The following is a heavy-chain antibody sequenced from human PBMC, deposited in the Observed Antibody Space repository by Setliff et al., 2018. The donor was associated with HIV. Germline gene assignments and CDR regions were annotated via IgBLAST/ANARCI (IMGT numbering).Heavy chain of an antibody. J-gene: IGHJ4*02. CDR3: AAVSYDYVWGSYRALSEDY. V-gene: IGHV1-58*01. CDR1: GFTFTSSA. CDR2: IVVGSGNT. Sequence: ASVKVSCKASGFTFTSSAVQWVRQARGQRLEWIGWIVVGSGNTNYAQKFQERVTITRDMSTRTAYMELSNLRSEDTAVYYCAAVSYDYVWGSYRALSEDYWGQGTLVTVSS. D-gene: IGHD3-16*02.